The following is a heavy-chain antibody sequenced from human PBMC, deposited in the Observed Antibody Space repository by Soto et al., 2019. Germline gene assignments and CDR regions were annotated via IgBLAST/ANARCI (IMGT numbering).Heavy chain of an antibody. CDR3: ARTLLPDTKGAFDI. CDR1: GGSISSYF. D-gene: IGHD2-2*01. V-gene: IGHV4-4*07. J-gene: IGHJ3*02. Sequence: QVQLQESGPGLVKPSETLSLTCSVSGGSISSYFWSWIRQPAGKGLEWIGRISTSGSTNDNPSLTSRVSMSMDTSNNQFSLRLISVTAADTAIYYCARTLLPDTKGAFDIWGQGTLVTVSS. CDR2: ISTSGST.